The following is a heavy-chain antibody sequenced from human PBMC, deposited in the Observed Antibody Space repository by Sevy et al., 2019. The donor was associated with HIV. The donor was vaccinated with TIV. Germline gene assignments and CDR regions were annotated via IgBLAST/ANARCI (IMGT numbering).Heavy chain of an antibody. J-gene: IGHJ6*02. CDR2: IRVSGGFT. CDR3: AKPIGTVSNEYYYYGMDV. D-gene: IGHD1-1*01. Sequence: GGSLRLSCAASGFTFSKYAMTWVLQAPGKGLEWVSAIRVSGGFTYYADSVMGRFTTSRDNSKNTLYLQINSLRAEDTVVYYCAKPIGTVSNEYYYYGMDVWGQGTTVTVSS. V-gene: IGHV3-23*01. CDR1: GFTFSKYA.